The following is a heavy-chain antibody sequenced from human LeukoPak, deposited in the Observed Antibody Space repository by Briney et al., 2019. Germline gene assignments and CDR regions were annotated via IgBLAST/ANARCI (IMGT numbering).Heavy chain of an antibody. CDR3: ARPNITSYYDSRGYDAFDV. CDR1: GYKFNAYW. CDR2: IYPDDSDT. V-gene: IGHV5-51*01. Sequence: GASLKISCKGSGYKFNAYWIAWVRQMPGKGLEWMGIIYPDDSDTRYSPSFQGQVTISADKSVGIAYLQWSSLKASDTAMYYCARPNITSYYDSRGYDAFDVWGQGTMVIVSS. J-gene: IGHJ3*01. D-gene: IGHD3-22*01.